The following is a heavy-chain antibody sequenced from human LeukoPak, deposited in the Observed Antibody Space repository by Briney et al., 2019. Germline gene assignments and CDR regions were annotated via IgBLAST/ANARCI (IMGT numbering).Heavy chain of an antibody. CDR2: IYYSGST. CDR3: ARGGRGYDSSGLFDY. CDR1: GGSISSYY. V-gene: IGHV4-59*01. Sequence: PSETLSLTCTVSGGSISSYYWSWIRQPPGKGLEWIGYIYYSGSTNYNPSLKSRVTISVDTSKSQFSLKLSSVTAADTAVYYCARGGRGYDSSGLFDYWGQGTLVTVSS. D-gene: IGHD3-22*01. J-gene: IGHJ4*02.